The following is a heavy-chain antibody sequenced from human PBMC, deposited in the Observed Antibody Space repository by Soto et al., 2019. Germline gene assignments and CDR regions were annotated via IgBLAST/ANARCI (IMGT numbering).Heavy chain of an antibody. Sequence: EVQLVESGGGLVQPGGSLRLSCAASGFTVSSNYMSWVRQAPGKGLEWVSVIYSGGSTYYADSVKGRFTISRDNSKNTLYLQMNSLRGEDTAVYYCARDRGYYDYGMDVWGQGTTVTVSS. CDR3: ARDRGYYDYGMDV. J-gene: IGHJ6*02. CDR1: GFTVSSNY. V-gene: IGHV3-66*01. CDR2: IYSGGST.